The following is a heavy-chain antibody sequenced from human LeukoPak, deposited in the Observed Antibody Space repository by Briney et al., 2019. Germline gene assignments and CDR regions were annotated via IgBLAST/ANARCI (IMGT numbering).Heavy chain of an antibody. D-gene: IGHD3-9*01. J-gene: IGHJ6*02. V-gene: IGHV3-23*01. CDR1: GFTFSGYA. Sequence: PGGSLRLSCAASGFTFSGYAMSWVRQAPGKGLEWVSAISGSGGSTYHADSVKGRFTISRDNSKNTLYLQMNSLRAEDTAVYYCAKAGAPASLTGYYISYYYYGMDVWGQGTTVTVSS. CDR3: AKAGAPASLTGYYISYYYYGMDV. CDR2: ISGSGGST.